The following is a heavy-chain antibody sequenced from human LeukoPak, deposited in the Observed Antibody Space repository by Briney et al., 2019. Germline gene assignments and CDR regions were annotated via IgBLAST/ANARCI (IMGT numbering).Heavy chain of an antibody. CDR1: GGSISSGDFP. Sequence: SETLSLTCAVSGGSISSGDFPWSWIRQPPGKGLEWIGYIFHTGHTSYDPSLKSRVTISVDMSKNQLSLRLTSVTAADTAVYYCARGFYGAGSQFDYWGQGTLVTVSS. J-gene: IGHJ4*02. CDR3: ARGFYGAGSQFDY. V-gene: IGHV4-30-2*01. D-gene: IGHD3-10*01. CDR2: IFHTGHT.